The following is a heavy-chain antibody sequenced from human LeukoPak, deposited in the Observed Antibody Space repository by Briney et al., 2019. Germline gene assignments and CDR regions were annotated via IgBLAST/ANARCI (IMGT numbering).Heavy chain of an antibody. D-gene: IGHD1-26*01. CDR3: TTDLRWEFVPFDY. Sequence: GGSLRLSCAASEFTFTNAWMSWVRQAPGQGLEWVGRIRSESDGGTTDYAAPVKGRFSISRDDQTNTLYLQMNSLKTEDTGVYYCTTDLRWEFVPFDYWGQGTLVIVSS. CDR1: EFTFTNAW. J-gene: IGHJ4*02. V-gene: IGHV3-15*01. CDR2: IRSESDGGTT.